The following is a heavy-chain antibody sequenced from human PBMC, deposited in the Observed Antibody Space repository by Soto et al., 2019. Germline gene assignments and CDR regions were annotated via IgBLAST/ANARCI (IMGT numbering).Heavy chain of an antibody. D-gene: IGHD1-1*01. CDR2: IYDSGRT. V-gene: IGHV4-59*13. Sequence: SETLSLTCAVSGASIRSYYWSWIRQPPGKGLEWIGNIYDSGRTNYNPSLKSRVTLSVDTSKNQFSLKLSSVTAADTAVYYCARDGRAWNSATGYYYFGLDVWGQGTTVTVSS. CDR3: ARDGRAWNSATGYYYFGLDV. J-gene: IGHJ6*02. CDR1: GASIRSYY.